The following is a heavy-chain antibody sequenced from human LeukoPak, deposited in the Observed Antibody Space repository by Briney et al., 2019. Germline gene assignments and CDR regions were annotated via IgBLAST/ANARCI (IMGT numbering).Heavy chain of an antibody. V-gene: IGHV1-2*02. CDR3: AXXXXXXXXXXXFDWSKKIPMRDYFDY. Sequence: PRASVKVSCKASGYTFTDSYMHWVRQAPGQGLEWMGWINPNSGGTNYAQKFQGRVTMTRDTSITTAYMDLSRLRSDDTAVYYCAXXXXXXXXXXXFDWSKKIPMRDYFDYWGQGTLVTVSS. CDR1: GYTFTDSY. CDR2: INPNSGGT. J-gene: IGHJ4*02. D-gene: IGHD3-9*01.